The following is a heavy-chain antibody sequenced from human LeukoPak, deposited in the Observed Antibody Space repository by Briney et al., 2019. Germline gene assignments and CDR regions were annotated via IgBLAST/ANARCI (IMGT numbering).Heavy chain of an antibody. CDR1: GFTFSSYG. CDR2: ISYDGSNK. Sequence: GGSLRLSCAASGFTFSSYGMHWVRQAPGKGLEWVAVISYDGSNKYYADSVKGRFTISRDNSKNTPYLQMNSLRAEDTAIYYCARDERLLSFLKWGQGTLVTVSS. CDR3: ARDERLLSFLK. D-gene: IGHD3-3*01. V-gene: IGHV3-30*03. J-gene: IGHJ4*02.